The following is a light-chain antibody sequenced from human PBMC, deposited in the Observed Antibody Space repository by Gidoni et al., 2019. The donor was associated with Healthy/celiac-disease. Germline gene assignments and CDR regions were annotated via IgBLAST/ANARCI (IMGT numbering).Light chain of an antibody. CDR2: DAS. CDR3: QQYDNLPYI. CDR1: QDISNY. V-gene: IGKV1-33*01. J-gene: IGKJ2*01. Sequence: DIQMTQSPSSLSASVGDRVTITCQASQDISNYLNWYQQKPGKAPKLLIYDASNLETGVPSRFSGSGSGTDYTFTISSLQPEDIATYYCQQYDNLPYIFXXXTKLEIK.